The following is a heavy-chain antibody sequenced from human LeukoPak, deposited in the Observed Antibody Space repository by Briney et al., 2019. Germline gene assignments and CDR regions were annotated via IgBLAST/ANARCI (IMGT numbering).Heavy chain of an antibody. D-gene: IGHD3-10*01. CDR2: ISAYNGNT. V-gene: IGHV1-18*04. Sequence: GGSVTVSCKASGYTFTSYGISWVRQAPGQGLEWMGWISAYNGNTNYAQKLQGRVTMTTDTSTSTAYMELRSLRSDDTAVYYCARELLWFGESNFDYWGQGTLVTVSS. CDR1: GYTFTSYG. CDR3: ARELLWFGESNFDY. J-gene: IGHJ4*02.